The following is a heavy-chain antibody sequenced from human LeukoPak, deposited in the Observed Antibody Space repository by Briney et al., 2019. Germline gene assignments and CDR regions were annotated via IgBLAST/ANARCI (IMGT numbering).Heavy chain of an antibody. CDR2: IVVGSGNT. D-gene: IGHD2-15*01. J-gene: IGHJ6*02. CDR3: AAALVVAATRYYYYGMDV. CDR1: GFTFTSSA. V-gene: IGHV1-58*02. Sequence: GASVTVSCTASGFTFTSSAMQWVRQARGQRLEWIGWIVVGSGNTNYAQKFQERVTITRDMSTSTAYMELSSLRSEDTAVYYCAAALVVAATRYYYYGMDVWGQGTTVTVSS.